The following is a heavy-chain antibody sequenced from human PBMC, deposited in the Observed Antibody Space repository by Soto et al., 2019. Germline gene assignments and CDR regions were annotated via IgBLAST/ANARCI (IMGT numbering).Heavy chain of an antibody. Sequence: PSQTLSLTCAISGDSVSSNSAAWNWIRQSPSRGLEWLGRTYYRSKWYNDYAVSLKSRITINPDTSKNQFSLQLNSVTPEDTAVYYCSRTSHYFDSSGYRYFDYWGQGTLVTVSS. CDR3: SRTSHYFDSSGYRYFDY. V-gene: IGHV6-1*01. J-gene: IGHJ4*02. D-gene: IGHD3-22*01. CDR1: GDSVSSNSAA. CDR2: TYYRSKWYN.